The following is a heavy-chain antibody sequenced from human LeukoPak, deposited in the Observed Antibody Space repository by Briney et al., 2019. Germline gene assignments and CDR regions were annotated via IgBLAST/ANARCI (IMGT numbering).Heavy chain of an antibody. CDR3: AADLYGSGQSMGAFDI. CDR1: GFTFTSSA. D-gene: IGHD3-10*01. J-gene: IGHJ3*02. Sequence: SVKVSCKASGFTFTSSAVQWVRQARGQRLEWIVWIVVGSGNTNYAQKFQERVTITRDMSTSTAYMELSSPRSEDTAVYYCAADLYGSGQSMGAFDIWGQGTMVTVSS. V-gene: IGHV1-58*01. CDR2: IVVGSGNT.